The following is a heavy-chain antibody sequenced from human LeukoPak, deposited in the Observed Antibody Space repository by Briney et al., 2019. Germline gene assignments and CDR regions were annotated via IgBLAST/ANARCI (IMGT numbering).Heavy chain of an antibody. V-gene: IGHV3-7*01. CDR2: IKQDGSEK. CDR3: ARGAWTFDY. Sequence: GGSLRLSCVASGFNFSSYWMSWVRQAPGKGLEWAANIKQDGSEKYYVDSVKGRFTISRDNAKNSLYLQMNSLRAEDTAVYYCARGAWTFDYWGQGTLVSVSS. D-gene: IGHD3/OR15-3a*01. CDR1: GFNFSSYW. J-gene: IGHJ4*02.